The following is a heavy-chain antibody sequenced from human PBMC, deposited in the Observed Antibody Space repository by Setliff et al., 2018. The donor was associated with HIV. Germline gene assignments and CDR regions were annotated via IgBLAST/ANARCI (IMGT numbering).Heavy chain of an antibody. J-gene: IGHJ6*03. V-gene: IGHV3-7*01. CDR3: AREGLGDYYYYMDV. CDR2: IKQDGSEK. Sequence: GGSLRLSCAASGFTFSSYWMSWVRQAPGKGLEWVANIKQDGSEKYYVDSVKGRFTISRDNAKNSLYLQMNSLRAEDTAVYYCAREGLGDYYYYMDVWGKGTTVTVSS. CDR1: GFTFSSYW.